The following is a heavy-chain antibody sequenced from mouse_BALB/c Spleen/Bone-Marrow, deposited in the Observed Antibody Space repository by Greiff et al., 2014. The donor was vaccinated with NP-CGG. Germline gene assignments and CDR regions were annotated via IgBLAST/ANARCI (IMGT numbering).Heavy chain of an antibody. Sequence: EVQVVESGGGLVQPGGSLKLSCAASGFTFSNYGMSWVRQTPDKRLEMIATINVNGDTTYHPDSVKGRFTIPRDNVKNTLYLQMSSLKSEDTAMYYCARGYDYSSWFAYWGQGTLVTVSA. D-gene: IGHD2-4*01. J-gene: IGHJ3*01. CDR3: ARGYDYSSWFAY. CDR2: INVNGDTT. CDR1: GFTFSNYG. V-gene: IGHV5-6-3*01.